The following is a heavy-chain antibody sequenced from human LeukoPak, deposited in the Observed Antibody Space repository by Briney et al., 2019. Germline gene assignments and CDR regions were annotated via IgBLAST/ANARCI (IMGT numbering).Heavy chain of an antibody. CDR1: GFTFSGYP. CDR3: ARDLVLRYFVYYYYGMDV. D-gene: IGHD3-9*01. Sequence: GKSLRLSCAASGFTFSGYPTHWVRQAPGKGLEWAAVISYDGSNKYYADSVKGRFTISRDNAKNSLYLQMNSLRAEDTAVYYCARDLVLRYFVYYYYGMDVWGQGTTVTVSS. CDR2: ISYDGSNK. V-gene: IGHV3-30-3*01. J-gene: IGHJ6*02.